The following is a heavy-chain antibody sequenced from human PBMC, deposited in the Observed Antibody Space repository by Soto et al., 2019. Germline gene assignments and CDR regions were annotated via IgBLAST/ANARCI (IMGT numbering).Heavy chain of an antibody. CDR2: IYHSGST. V-gene: IGHV4-4*02. CDR3: AERVVATIELTDAFDI. Sequence: QVQLQESGPGLVKPSGTLALVYAVSGGSISSSNWWSWVRQPPGKGLEWIGEIYHSGSTNYNPSLKSRVTISVDKSKNQFSLKLSSVTAADTAAYYCAERVVATIELTDAFDIWGQGTMVTVSS. CDR1: GGSISSSNW. D-gene: IGHD5-12*01. J-gene: IGHJ3*02.